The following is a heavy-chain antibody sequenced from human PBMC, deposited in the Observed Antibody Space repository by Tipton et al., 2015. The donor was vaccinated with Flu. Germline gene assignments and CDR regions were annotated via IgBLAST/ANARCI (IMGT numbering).Heavy chain of an antibody. CDR3: VRPTYYDSRGNKRWVRFDY. CDR2: IYPGDSDA. J-gene: IGHJ4*02. D-gene: IGHD3-22*01. Sequence: QSGAEVKKPGESLKISCKGSGYSFTNFWIGWVRQMPGKGLEWMGIIYPGDSDARYTPSFQGQVTFSADKSISTAYLQWNSLKASDTAIYYCVRPTYYDSRGNKRWVRFDYWGQGALVTVSS. CDR1: GYSFTNFW. V-gene: IGHV5-51*03.